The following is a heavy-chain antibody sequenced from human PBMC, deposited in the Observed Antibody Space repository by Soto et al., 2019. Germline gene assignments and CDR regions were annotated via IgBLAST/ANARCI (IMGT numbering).Heavy chain of an antibody. CDR2: INPILSMS. CDR1: GDTFTFYS. CDR3: ASSYGSGYRAFDY. D-gene: IGHD3-10*01. J-gene: IGHJ4*02. Sequence: QVQLVQSGAEVKKPGSSVRVSCKASGDTFTFYSINWVRQAPGLGLEWMGRINPILSMSNYAQRFQGRVTMTEDKSTSTAYMELSSLRSEDMAMYYCASSYGSGYRAFDYWGQGALVTVSS. V-gene: IGHV1-69*02.